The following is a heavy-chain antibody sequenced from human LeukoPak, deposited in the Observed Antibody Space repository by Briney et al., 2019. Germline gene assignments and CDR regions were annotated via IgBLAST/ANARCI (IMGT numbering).Heavy chain of an antibody. Sequence: PGGSLRLSCAASGFTFSSYSMNWVRQAPGKGLEWVSSISSSSSYIYYADSVKGRFTISRDNAKNSLYLQMNSLRAEDTAVYYCARSSSSSPHSHDYWGQGTLVTVSS. V-gene: IGHV3-21*01. CDR1: GFTFSSYS. J-gene: IGHJ4*02. CDR3: ARSSSSSPHSHDY. D-gene: IGHD6-13*01. CDR2: ISSSSSYI.